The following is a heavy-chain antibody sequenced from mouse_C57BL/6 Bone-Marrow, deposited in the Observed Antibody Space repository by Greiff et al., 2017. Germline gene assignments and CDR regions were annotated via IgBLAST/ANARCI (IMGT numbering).Heavy chain of an antibody. CDR1: GFTFSSYG. CDR2: ISSGGSYT. CDR3: ASYYWFAY. Sequence: EVQGVESGGDLVKPGGSLKLSCAASGFTFSSYGMSWVRQTPDKRLEWVATISSGGSYTYYPDSVKGRFTISRDNAKNTLYLQMSSLKSEDTAMYYCASYYWFAYWGQATLVTVSA. V-gene: IGHV5-6*01. D-gene: IGHD2-1*01. J-gene: IGHJ3*01.